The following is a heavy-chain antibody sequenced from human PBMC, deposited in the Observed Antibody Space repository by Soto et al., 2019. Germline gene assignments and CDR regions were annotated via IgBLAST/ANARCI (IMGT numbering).Heavy chain of an antibody. CDR3: LKDFCSRTKCYPAPLIYHYYGMYG. D-gene: IGHD2-2*01. CDR2: INWDGTTT. CDR1: GFSFDDYT. J-gene: IGHJ6*04. V-gene: IGHV3-43*01. Sequence: GGSLRLSCAASGFSFDDYTMHWVRQAPGTGLAWVSLINWDGTTTYYTASVKGRFTISRDNRNNALYLELHRLGPEDTALYCYLKDFCSRTKCYPAPLIYHYYGMYGWRIRTTGT.